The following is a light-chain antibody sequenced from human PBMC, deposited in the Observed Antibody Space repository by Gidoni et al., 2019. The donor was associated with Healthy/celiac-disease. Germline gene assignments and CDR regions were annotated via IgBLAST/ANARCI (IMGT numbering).Light chain of an antibody. CDR3: QQRSNWPR. J-gene: IGKJ4*01. CDR1: QSVSSY. V-gene: IGKV3-11*01. Sequence: EIVLTQSPATLSLSPGERATLSCRASQSVSSYLAWYQQKPGQAPRLLIYDASNRATGIPARFSGSVSGTDFTLTISSLEPEDFAVYYCQQRSNWPRFGGGTKVEIK. CDR2: DAS.